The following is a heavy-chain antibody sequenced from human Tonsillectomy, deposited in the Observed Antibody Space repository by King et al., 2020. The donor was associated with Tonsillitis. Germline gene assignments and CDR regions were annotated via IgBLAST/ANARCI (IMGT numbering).Heavy chain of an antibody. Sequence: VQLVESGAEVKKPGASVKVSCTASGYTFTSYDINWVRQATGQGLEWMGWMNPNSGDTGYAQKFQGRVTMTRNTSISTAYMELSSLRSEDTAVYYCARAHCSGGSCYSPIYYYGMDVWGQGTTVTVSS. J-gene: IGHJ6*02. CDR1: GYTFTSYD. CDR2: MNPNSGDT. CDR3: ARAHCSGGSCYSPIYYYGMDV. D-gene: IGHD2-15*01. V-gene: IGHV1-8*02.